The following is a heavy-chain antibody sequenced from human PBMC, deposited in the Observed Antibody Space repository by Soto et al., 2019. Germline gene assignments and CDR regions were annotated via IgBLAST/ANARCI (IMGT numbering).Heavy chain of an antibody. CDR2: IYWNDDK. CDR1: GFSLSTSGVG. Sequence: SGPTLVNPTQTLTMTCTFSGFSLSTSGVGVGWIRQPPGNALEWLALIYWNDDKRYSPSLKSRLTLTKDTSKNQVVLTMTNMDPVDTATYYCAQRRVSPLEWSTHQDWFDPWGQGTPVTVSS. CDR3: AQRRVSPLEWSTHQDWFDP. D-gene: IGHD3-3*01. J-gene: IGHJ5*02. V-gene: IGHV2-5*01.